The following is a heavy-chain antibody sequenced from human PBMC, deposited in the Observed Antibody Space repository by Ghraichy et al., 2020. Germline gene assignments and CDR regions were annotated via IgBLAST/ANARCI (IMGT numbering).Heavy chain of an antibody. CDR2: INHSGGT. J-gene: IGHJ4*02. Sequence: SETLSLTCAVYGGSFSGYYWSWIRQPPGKGLEWIGEINHSGGTNYNPSLKSRVTISVDTSKNQFSLRLSSVTAADTAVYYCARGRWELRFSNWGQGTLVTVSS. CDR1: GGSFSGYY. CDR3: ARGRWELRFSN. D-gene: IGHD1-26*01. V-gene: IGHV4-34*01.